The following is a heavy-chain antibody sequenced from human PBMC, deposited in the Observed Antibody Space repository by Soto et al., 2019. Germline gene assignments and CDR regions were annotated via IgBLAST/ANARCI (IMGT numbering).Heavy chain of an antibody. J-gene: IGHJ4*02. D-gene: IGHD2-15*01. CDR3: APRPFSCSGHKCSPPGYY. V-gene: IGHV3-30*03. CDR2: MSYDGNNK. CDR1: GFTFSNYA. Sequence: QVQLAESGGGVVQPGRSLRLSCAASGFTFSNYAMHWVRQAPGKGLEWVAAMSYDGNNKYYADTVKGRFTISRDNSKNTRYLQMDSLRPEDTAVYYCAPRPFSCSGHKCSPPGYYWGQGTLVTVSS.